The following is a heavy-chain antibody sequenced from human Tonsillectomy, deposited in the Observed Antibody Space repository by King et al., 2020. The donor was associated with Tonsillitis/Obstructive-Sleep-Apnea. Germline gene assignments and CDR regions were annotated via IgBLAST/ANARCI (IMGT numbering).Heavy chain of an antibody. V-gene: IGHV3-48*01. Sequence: VQLVESGGGLAHPGGSLRVSCAASGFTFSSYSMNWVRQAPGKGLEWISYISFTSRTIYYTDSVKGRFTISRDNAKNSLFLQMNRLRAEDTAVYYCARDYYADGVFDYWGQGTLVTVSS. D-gene: IGHD4-17*01. CDR2: ISFTSRTI. CDR3: ARDYYADGVFDY. J-gene: IGHJ4*02. CDR1: GFTFSSYS.